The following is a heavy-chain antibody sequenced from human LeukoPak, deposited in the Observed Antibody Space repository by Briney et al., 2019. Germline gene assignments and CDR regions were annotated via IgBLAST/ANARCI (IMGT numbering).Heavy chain of an antibody. J-gene: IGHJ3*02. CDR3: ARVVAVDAFDI. V-gene: IGHV1-8*01. Sequence: ASVKVSCKASGYTFTSYDINWVRQATGQGLEWMGWMNPNSGNTGYAQKFQGRVTMTRDTSISTAYMELSRLRSDDTAVYYCARVVAVDAFDIWGQGTMVTVSS. D-gene: IGHD2-15*01. CDR1: GYTFTSYD. CDR2: MNPNSGNT.